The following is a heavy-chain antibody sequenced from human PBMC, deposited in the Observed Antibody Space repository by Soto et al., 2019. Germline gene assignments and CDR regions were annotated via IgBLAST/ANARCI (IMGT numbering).Heavy chain of an antibody. D-gene: IGHD6-13*01. Sequence: GGSLRLSCAASGFTFSSYGMHWVRQAPGKGLEWVAIIWYDGSNKYYADSVKGRFTISRDNSKNTLHLQMNSLRAEDTAVYFCAKESRGIAPTVTGYWGQGTLVTVSS. V-gene: IGHV3-33*06. CDR3: AKESRGIAPTVTGY. CDR1: GFTFSSYG. CDR2: IWYDGSNK. J-gene: IGHJ4*02.